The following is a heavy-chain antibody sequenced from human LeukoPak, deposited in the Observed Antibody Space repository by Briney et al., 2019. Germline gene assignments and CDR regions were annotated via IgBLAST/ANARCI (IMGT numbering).Heavy chain of an antibody. D-gene: IGHD4/OR15-4a*01. V-gene: IGHV3-74*01. Sequence: PGGSLRLSCAAPGFTFSSYWMHWVRQAPGKGLVWVSRINSDGSSTSYADSVKGRFTISRDNSKNTLYLQMNSLRAEDTAVYYCARDGANYSPFDYWGQGTLVTVSS. CDR2: INSDGSST. CDR3: ARDGANYSPFDY. CDR1: GFTFSSYW. J-gene: IGHJ4*02.